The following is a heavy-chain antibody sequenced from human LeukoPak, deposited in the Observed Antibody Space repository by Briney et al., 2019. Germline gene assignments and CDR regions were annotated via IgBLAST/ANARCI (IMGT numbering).Heavy chain of an antibody. CDR1: GYTFPANY. CDR2: INPNSGGS. Sequence: ASVKVSCKASGYTFPANYMHWVRQAPGQGLEWMGWINPNSGGSNCGQKFQGRVTMTRETSISTAYMELSRLSSDDTAVYYCARVQVSDDNWGFFDYWGQGTLSPSPQ. CDR3: ARVQVSDDNWGFFDY. D-gene: IGHD1-1*01. V-gene: IGHV1-2*02. J-gene: IGHJ4*02.